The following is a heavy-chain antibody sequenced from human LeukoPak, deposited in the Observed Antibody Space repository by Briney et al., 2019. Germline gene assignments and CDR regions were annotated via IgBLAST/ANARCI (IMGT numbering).Heavy chain of an antibody. CDR3: ARPHSGSYTLLGY. CDR2: INPNSGGT. CDR1: GYTFTGFY. Sequence: ASVEVSCKASGYTFTGFYMHWVRQAPGQGLEWMGWINPNSGGTNYAQKFQGRVTMTRDTSISTAYMELSRLRSDDTAVYYCARPHSGSYTLLGYWGQGTLVTVSS. J-gene: IGHJ4*02. V-gene: IGHV1-2*02. D-gene: IGHD1-26*01.